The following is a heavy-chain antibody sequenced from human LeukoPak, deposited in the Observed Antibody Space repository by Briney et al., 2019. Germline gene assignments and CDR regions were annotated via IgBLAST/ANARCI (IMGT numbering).Heavy chain of an antibody. CDR3: PRFRHGYWYLDL. Sequence: ASVKVSCKTSGFSFTGYYVHWVRQAPGQGLEWMGWINPSSGCPRYAQKFQGRVTRTRDMSVSTVYMELSSLSTDDPAVYYCPRFRHGYWYLDLWPRGPLVPVPS. CDR2: INPSSGCP. CDR1: GFSFTGYY. V-gene: IGHV1-2*02. D-gene: IGHD4-17*01. J-gene: IGHJ2*01.